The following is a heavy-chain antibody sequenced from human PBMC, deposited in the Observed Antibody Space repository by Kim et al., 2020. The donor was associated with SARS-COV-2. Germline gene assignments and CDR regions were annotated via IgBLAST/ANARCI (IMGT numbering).Heavy chain of an antibody. J-gene: IGHJ3*02. CDR3: TRVPGTTLAFWVAFDI. Sequence: GGSLRLSCGASGFTFSDSAMHWVRRASGKGLEWVGRIRSKVNGYATAYSASVRGRFTISRDDSRNTAYLQMNSLKTADTAVYYCTRVPGTTLAFWVAFDIWGHGTMVAVSS. D-gene: IGHD1-1*01. CDR2: IRSKVNGYAT. V-gene: IGHV3-73*01. CDR1: GFTFSDSA.